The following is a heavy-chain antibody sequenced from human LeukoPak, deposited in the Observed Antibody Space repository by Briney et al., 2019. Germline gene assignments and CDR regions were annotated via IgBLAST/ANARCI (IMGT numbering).Heavy chain of an antibody. V-gene: IGHV1-46*01. Sequence: ASVKVSCKASGYTFTSYYMHWVRQAPGQGLEWMGIINPSGGSTSYAQKFQGRVTMTRDTFTSTVYMELSSLRSEDTAVYYCARVYGSGSYRDAFDIWGQGTMVTVSS. D-gene: IGHD3-10*01. CDR3: ARVYGSGSYRDAFDI. CDR2: INPSGGST. J-gene: IGHJ3*02. CDR1: GYTFTSYY.